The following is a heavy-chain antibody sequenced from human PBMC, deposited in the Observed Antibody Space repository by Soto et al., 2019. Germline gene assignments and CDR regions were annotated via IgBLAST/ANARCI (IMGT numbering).Heavy chain of an antibody. J-gene: IGHJ4*02. V-gene: IGHV3-30-3*01. CDR1: RYPFSIYS. CDR2: ISYDGSNK. Sequence: SLRLALSSSRYPFSIYSMHLFRPTTGKGLEWVALISYDGSNKYNADSVKGRFTISRDNSKNTLYMQMNSLRAEDPDVYYCARDRIRSAVTPGFDFWAQGTRV. D-gene: IGHD4-4*01. CDR3: ARDRIRSAVTPGFDF.